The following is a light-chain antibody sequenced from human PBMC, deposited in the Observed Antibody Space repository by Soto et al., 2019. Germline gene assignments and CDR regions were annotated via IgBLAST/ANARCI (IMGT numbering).Light chain of an antibody. CDR2: DAS. V-gene: IGKV1-39*01. Sequence: DIQMTKSASSLSASVGDRVTITSRASQSISPYLNWYQKKPGKAPNLLIYDASRLQSGVPSRFSGSGGGTDFTLSISSVQPEDFETYFCQQSYMDPITFGQGTRLEIK. CDR1: QSISPY. CDR3: QQSYMDPIT. J-gene: IGKJ5*01.